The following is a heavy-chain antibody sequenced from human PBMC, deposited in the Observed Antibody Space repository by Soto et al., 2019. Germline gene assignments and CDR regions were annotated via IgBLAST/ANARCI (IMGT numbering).Heavy chain of an antibody. CDR3: ARGYDAGWQFGY. J-gene: IGHJ4*02. V-gene: IGHV3-48*03. CDR2: IQNHGYST. D-gene: IGHD6-19*01. Sequence: EVQLVESGGCLVQPGGSLRLSCEASGFTFSRDEMNWVRQAPGKGLEWIAYIQNHGYSTHYADSVKGRFTISRDNAKNTLYLQMSSLTDEDTAIYYCARGYDAGWQFGYWGQGVLVTVSS. CDR1: GFTFSRDE.